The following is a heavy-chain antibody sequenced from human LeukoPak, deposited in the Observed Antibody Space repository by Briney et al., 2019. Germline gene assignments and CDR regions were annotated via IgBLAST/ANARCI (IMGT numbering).Heavy chain of an antibody. Sequence: SETLSLTCNVSGVSISDGRYHWPWIRQHPGKGLEWIGYKYYSGSAKYNPSLKSRLTILIDTSKNQFSLHLSSVTAADTATYYCATPYCSSISCLDVFNMWGQGTRVTVSS. V-gene: IGHV4-31*03. CDR2: KYYSGSA. J-gene: IGHJ3*02. CDR3: ATPYCSSISCLDVFNM. D-gene: IGHD2-2*01. CDR1: GVSISDGRYH.